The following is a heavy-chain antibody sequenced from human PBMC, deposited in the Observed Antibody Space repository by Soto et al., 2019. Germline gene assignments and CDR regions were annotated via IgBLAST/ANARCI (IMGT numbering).Heavy chain of an antibody. D-gene: IGHD3-3*01. Sequence: PGGSLRLSCAASGFTFSSYSMNWVRQAPGKGLEWVSSISSSSSYIYYADSVKGRFTISRDNAKNSLYLQMNSLRAEDTAVYYCARDSNVLRFLEWLSSGVDYWGQGTLVTVSS. V-gene: IGHV3-21*01. CDR2: ISSSSSYI. CDR1: GFTFSSYS. J-gene: IGHJ4*02. CDR3: ARDSNVLRFLEWLSSGVDY.